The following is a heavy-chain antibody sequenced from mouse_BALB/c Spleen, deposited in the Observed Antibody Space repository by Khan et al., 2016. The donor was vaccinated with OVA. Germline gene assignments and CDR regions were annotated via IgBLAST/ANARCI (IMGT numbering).Heavy chain of an antibody. J-gene: IGHJ3*01. CDR2: ISTYYGDA. D-gene: IGHD2-14*01. CDR3: KRGGGGNRVAD. Sequence: QVQLQQSGAELVRPGVSVQISCQGSGYTFTDFTMHWVKQSHAMSLEWIGVISTYYGDATYNQKFKDKATMTVDKSSSTAYMELARLKSEDSAICDGKRGGGGNRVADGGQGTLVTVSA. V-gene: IGHV1S137*01. CDR1: GYTFTDFT.